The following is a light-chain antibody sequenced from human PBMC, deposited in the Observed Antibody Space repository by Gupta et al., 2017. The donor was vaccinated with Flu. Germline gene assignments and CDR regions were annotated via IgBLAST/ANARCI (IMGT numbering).Light chain of an antibody. J-gene: IGKJ1*01. Sequence: EIVLTQSPGTLSLSPGERATLSCRASQSGSSNYLAWYQQKPGQAPRLLIYGASSRATGPPDRFSGSGSGTDFTLTISSLEPEDFAVYYCQQDGSSPLTFGQGTKVEIK. CDR3: QQDGSSPLT. V-gene: IGKV3-20*01. CDR1: QSGSSNY. CDR2: GAS.